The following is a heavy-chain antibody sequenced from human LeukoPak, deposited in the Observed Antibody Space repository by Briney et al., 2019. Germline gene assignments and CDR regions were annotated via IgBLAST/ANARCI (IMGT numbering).Heavy chain of an antibody. CDR1: GFPFSTYA. Sequence: GGSLRLSCAASGFPFSTYAMSWVRQAPGKGLGWVSSVRGSDGSTYYADSVKGRFAISRDNSKNTLYLQMNSLRAEDTAVYYCAKDVYGDYGGLDYWGQGTLVTVSS. CDR3: AKDVYGDYGGLDY. V-gene: IGHV3-23*01. CDR2: VRGSDGST. J-gene: IGHJ4*02. D-gene: IGHD4-17*01.